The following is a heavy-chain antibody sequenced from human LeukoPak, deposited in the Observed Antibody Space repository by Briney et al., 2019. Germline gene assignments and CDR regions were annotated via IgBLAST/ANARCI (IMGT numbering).Heavy chain of an antibody. CDR1: GFTFDDYG. D-gene: IGHD3-3*01. CDR2: INWNGGST. J-gene: IGHJ4*02. CDR3: ARDLVQFLEWLSKPSYFDY. Sequence: GGSLRLSCAASGFTFDDYGMSWVRHAPGKGLEWVSGINWNGGSTGYADSVKGRFTISRDNAKNSLYLQMNSLRAEDTALYYCARDLVQFLEWLSKPSYFDYWGQGTLVTVSS. V-gene: IGHV3-20*04.